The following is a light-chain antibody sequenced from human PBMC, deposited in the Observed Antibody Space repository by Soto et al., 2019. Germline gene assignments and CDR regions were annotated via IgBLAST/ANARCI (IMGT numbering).Light chain of an antibody. CDR3: QQYGSSPRT. CDR2: DAS. V-gene: IGKV3-20*01. Sequence: MVLTQSPDTLSLSPGERATLSCRASQSVSSNLAWYQQKPGQAPRLLIHDASSRATGISDRFTGSGSGTDFTLTITTLEPEDFAVYYCQQYGSSPRTFGLGTKVDI. CDR1: QSVSSN. J-gene: IGKJ1*01.